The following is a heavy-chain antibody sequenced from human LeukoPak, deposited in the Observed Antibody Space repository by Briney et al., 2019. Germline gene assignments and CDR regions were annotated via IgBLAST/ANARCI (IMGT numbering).Heavy chain of an antibody. CDR3: AKEGARDYDFWSGYSDYFDY. CDR2: ISGSGGST. V-gene: IGHV3-23*01. D-gene: IGHD3-3*01. Sequence: GGSLRLSFAASGFTFSSYAMSWVRQAPGRGLEWVSAISGSGGSTYYADSVKGRFTISRDNSKNTLYLQMNSLRAEDTAVYYCAKEGARDYDFWSGYSDYFDYWGQGTLVTVSS. CDR1: GFTFSSYA. J-gene: IGHJ4*02.